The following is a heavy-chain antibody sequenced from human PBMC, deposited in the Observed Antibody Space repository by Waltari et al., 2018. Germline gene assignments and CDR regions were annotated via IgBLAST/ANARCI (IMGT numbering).Heavy chain of an antibody. CDR3: ARAYSGKKNPKES. CDR2: MKTVGRDT. J-gene: IGHJ5*02. V-gene: IGHV3-74*03. D-gene: IGHD4-4*01. Sequence: EVQLVESGGGLVQPGGSLRLSCAASGFTFSSHWMHWVRQAPGKWLVWLSRMKTVGRDTAYAGPVRCRFTSSRDNAKNTLLLQMNSLRVEDTAVYYCARAYSGKKNPKESWGQGTLATVSS. CDR1: GFTFSSHW.